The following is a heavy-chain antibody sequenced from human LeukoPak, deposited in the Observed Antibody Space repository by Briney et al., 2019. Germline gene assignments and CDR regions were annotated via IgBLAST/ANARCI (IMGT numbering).Heavy chain of an antibody. V-gene: IGHV1-2*06. D-gene: IGHD6-19*01. CDR1: GYTFTGYY. J-gene: IGHJ3*02. Sequence: ASVKVSCKASGYTFTGYYMHWVRQAPGQGLEWMGRINPNSGGTNYAQKFQGRVTMTRDTSISTAYMELSRLRSDDTAVYYCARPVFWVAVAGHGAFDIWGQGTMVTVSS. CDR3: ARPVFWVAVAGHGAFDI. CDR2: INPNSGGT.